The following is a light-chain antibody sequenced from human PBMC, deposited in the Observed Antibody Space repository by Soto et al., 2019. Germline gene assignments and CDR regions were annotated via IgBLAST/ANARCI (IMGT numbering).Light chain of an antibody. CDR3: QEYNNWPPT. V-gene: IGKV3D-15*01. Sequence: EIVMTQSPANLSVSPGERATLSCRASQSVSSNLAWYQQKPGQAPRLLIYGASTRATGIPARFSGSRSGTEFTLTISSLQSEDFAVYYCQEYNNWPPTVDQVTRLVIK. J-gene: IGKJ5*01. CDR1: QSVSSN. CDR2: GAS.